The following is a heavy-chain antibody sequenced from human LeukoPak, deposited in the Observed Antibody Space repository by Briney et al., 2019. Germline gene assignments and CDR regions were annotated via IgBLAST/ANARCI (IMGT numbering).Heavy chain of an antibody. CDR1: GFTFSSYA. Sequence: TGGSLRLSCAASGFTFSSYAMSWVRQAPGEGVEWVSAISGSGGSTYYADSVKGRFTISRDNSKNTLYLQMNSLRAEDTAVYYCARAPSYGPFDYWGQGTLVTVSS. V-gene: IGHV3-23*01. CDR2: ISGSGGST. J-gene: IGHJ4*02. CDR3: ARAPSYGPFDY. D-gene: IGHD1-26*01.